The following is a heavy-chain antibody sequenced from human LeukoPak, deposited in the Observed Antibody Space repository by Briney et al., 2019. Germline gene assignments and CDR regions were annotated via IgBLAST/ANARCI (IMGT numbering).Heavy chain of an antibody. CDR3: ARVNGMATIPGQSFFDY. CDR2: IYYSGST. J-gene: IGHJ4*02. CDR1: GGSISSSSYY. Sequence: SETLSLTCTVSGGSISSSSYYWGWIRQPPGKGLEWIGSIYYSGSTYYNPSLKSRVTISLDTSKNQFSLKLSSVTAADTAVYYCARVNGMATIPGQSFFDYWGQGTLVTVSS. V-gene: IGHV4-39*07. D-gene: IGHD5-24*01.